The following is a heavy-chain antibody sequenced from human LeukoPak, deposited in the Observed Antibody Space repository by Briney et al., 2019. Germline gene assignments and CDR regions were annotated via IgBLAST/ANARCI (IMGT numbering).Heavy chain of an antibody. Sequence: SVKVSCKASGGTFSSYAISWVRQAPGQGLEWMGGIIPIFGTANYAQKFQGRVTITADESTSTAYMELSSLRSEDTAVYYCATLWTNYYDSSGYFDDYWGQGTLVTVSS. CDR3: ATLWTNYYDSSGYFDDY. CDR1: GGTFSSYA. V-gene: IGHV1-69*01. CDR2: IIPIFGTA. D-gene: IGHD3-22*01. J-gene: IGHJ4*02.